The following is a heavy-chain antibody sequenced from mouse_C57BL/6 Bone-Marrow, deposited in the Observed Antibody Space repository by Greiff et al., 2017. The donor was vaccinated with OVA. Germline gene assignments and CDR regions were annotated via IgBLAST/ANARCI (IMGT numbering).Heavy chain of an antibody. CDR2: INYDGSST. Sequence: EVKVVESEGGLVQPGSSLPLSCTASGFTFSDYYMAWVRQVPEKGLEWVANINYDGSSTYYLDSLKSRFIISRDNAKNILYLQMSSLKSEDTATYYCARGGWDWYFDVWGTGTTVTVSS. CDR3: ARGGWDWYFDV. CDR1: GFTFSDYY. D-gene: IGHD3-3*01. J-gene: IGHJ1*03. V-gene: IGHV5-16*01.